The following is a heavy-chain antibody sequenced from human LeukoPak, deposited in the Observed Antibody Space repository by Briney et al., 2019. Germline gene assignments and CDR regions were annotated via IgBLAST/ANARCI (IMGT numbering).Heavy chain of an antibody. J-gene: IGHJ5*02. D-gene: IGHD6-6*01. CDR1: GGSISSYY. Sequence: SETLSLTCTGSGGSISSYYWSWLRQPPGKGLEWIGYIYYSGSTNYNPSLKSRVTISVDTSKNQFSLKLSSVTAADTAVYYCARVSSRGWFDPWGQGTLVTVSS. CDR2: IYYSGST. V-gene: IGHV4-59*01. CDR3: ARVSSRGWFDP.